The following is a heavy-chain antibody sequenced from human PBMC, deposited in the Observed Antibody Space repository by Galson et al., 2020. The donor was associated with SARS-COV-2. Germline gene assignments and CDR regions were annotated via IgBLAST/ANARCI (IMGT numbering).Heavy chain of an antibody. J-gene: IGHJ4*02. CDR2: ISYDGSKK. V-gene: IGHV3-30*04. Sequence: GGSLRLSCAASGFTFSRYGLHWVRQAPGKGLEWVAVISYDGSKKYYADSVKGRFSISRDSSKNTLYLQMNSLTAEDTAVYYCARDVYGWGNDHGYSVVNYWGQGTLVTVSS. D-gene: IGHD2-8*02. CDR1: GFTFSRYG. CDR3: ARDVYGWGNDHGYSVVNY.